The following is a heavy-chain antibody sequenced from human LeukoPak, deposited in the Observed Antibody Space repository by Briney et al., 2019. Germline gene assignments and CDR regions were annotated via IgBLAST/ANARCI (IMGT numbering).Heavy chain of an antibody. D-gene: IGHD2-15*01. V-gene: IGHV3-23*01. CDR3: AQQVGYCSSGSCYFTY. CDR2: ISNTGGST. J-gene: IGHJ1*01. Sequence: PGGSLRLSCAASGFSFNTYAMSWVRQAPGKGLEWLSAISNTGGSTYYADSVKGRFTISRDKSKNTLSLQINSLRAEDTAVYYCAQQVGYCSSGSCYFTYWGQGTLVTVSS. CDR1: GFSFNTYA.